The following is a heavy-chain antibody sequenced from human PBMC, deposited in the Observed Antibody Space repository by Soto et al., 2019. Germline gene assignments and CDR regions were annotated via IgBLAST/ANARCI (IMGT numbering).Heavy chain of an antibody. CDR2: ISSHGRDI. Sequence: LRLSCEASGFTFTSDSMTWVRQAPGKGLEWVSSISSHGRDIFYADSVKGRFTISRDNAKDSLHLQMNSLTGEDSAVYYCARGAALAGKLDLWGQGTLVTVSS. CDR1: GFTFTSDS. D-gene: IGHD6-19*01. V-gene: IGHV3-21*06. CDR3: ARGAALAGKLDL. J-gene: IGHJ4*02.